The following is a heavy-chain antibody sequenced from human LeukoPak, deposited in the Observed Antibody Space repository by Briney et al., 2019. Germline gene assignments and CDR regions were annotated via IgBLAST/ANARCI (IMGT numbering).Heavy chain of an antibody. Sequence: GGSLRLSCAASGFTFSGYAMSWVRRAPGKGLEWVSVIGGRDGSTYYADSVKGRFTISRDNSKNTLYVQMNSLRAEDTAVYYCAKGHYYGSGSLDYWGQGTLVTVSS. CDR2: IGGRDGST. D-gene: IGHD3-10*01. V-gene: IGHV3-23*01. CDR1: GFTFSGYA. CDR3: AKGHYYGSGSLDY. J-gene: IGHJ4*02.